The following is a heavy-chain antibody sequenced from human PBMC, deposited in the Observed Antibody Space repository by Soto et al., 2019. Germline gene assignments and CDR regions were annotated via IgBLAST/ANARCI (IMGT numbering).Heavy chain of an antibody. V-gene: IGHV3-30-3*01. CDR1: GFTFSSYA. CDR2: ISYDGSNK. Sequence: VGSLRLSCAASGFTFSSYAMHWVRQAPGKGLEWVAVISYDGSNKYYADSVKGRFTISRDNSKNTLYLQMNSLRAEDTAVYYCAAKDVEMATIVDYWGQGTLVTVSS. J-gene: IGHJ4*02. CDR3: AAKDVEMATIVDY. D-gene: IGHD5-12*01.